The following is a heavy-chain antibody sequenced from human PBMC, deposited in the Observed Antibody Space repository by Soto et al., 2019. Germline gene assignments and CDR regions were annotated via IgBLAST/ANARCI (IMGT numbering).Heavy chain of an antibody. CDR2: ISSSSSYI. CDR1: GFTFSSYS. D-gene: IGHD6-13*01. V-gene: IGHV3-21*01. J-gene: IGHJ4*02. CDR3: ARASRIAAAGTSEVDY. Sequence: GGPLRLSCAASGFTFSSYSMNWVRQAPGKGLEWVSSISSSSSYIYYADSVKGRFTISRDNAKNSLYLQMNSLRAEDTAVYYCARASRIAAAGTSEVDYWGQGTLVTVSS.